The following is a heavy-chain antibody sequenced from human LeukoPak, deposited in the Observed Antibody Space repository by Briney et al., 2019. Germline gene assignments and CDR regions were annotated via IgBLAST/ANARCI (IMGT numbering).Heavy chain of an antibody. D-gene: IGHD3-9*01. CDR1: GGTFSSCA. V-gene: IGHV1-69*13. CDR3: ASLIYDILTGYYEGALGDY. Sequence: GASVKVSCKASGGTFSSCAISWVRQAPGQGLEWMGGIIPIFGTANYAQKFQGRVTITADESTSTAYMELSSLRAEDTAVYYCASLIYDILTGYYEGALGDYWGQGTLVTVSS. J-gene: IGHJ4*02. CDR2: IIPIFGTA.